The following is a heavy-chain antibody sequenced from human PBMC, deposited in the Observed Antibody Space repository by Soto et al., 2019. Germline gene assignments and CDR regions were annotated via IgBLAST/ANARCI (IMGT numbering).Heavy chain of an antibody. CDR2: IIPISGAA. CDR1: GGTFSNYV. V-gene: IGHV1-69*06. J-gene: IGHJ4*02. Sequence: SVKVSCKASGGTFSNYVVNWVRQAPGQGLEWMGRIIPISGAANYAQKFQGRVTITADKSTSTSYMELSSLRSEDTAVYYCARDMTRTVVPYFDFWGQGTLVTVCS. D-gene: IGHD1-7*01. CDR3: ARDMTRTVVPYFDF.